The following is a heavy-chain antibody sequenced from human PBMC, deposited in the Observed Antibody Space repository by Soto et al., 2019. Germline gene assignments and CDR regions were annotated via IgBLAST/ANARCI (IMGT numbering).Heavy chain of an antibody. CDR1: GGSISSGGYY. V-gene: IGHV4-31*03. CDR3: ARDGGYCSGGSCDGCGWFDP. Sequence: QVQLQESGPGLVKPSQTLSLTCTVSGGSISSGGYYWSWIRQHPGKGPEWIGYIDYSGSTYYNPSLKSRVTISVDTSKNQFSLKLSSVTAAATAVYYCARDGGYCSGGSCDGCGWFDPWGQGSLVIVSA. CDR2: IDYSGST. D-gene: IGHD2-15*01. J-gene: IGHJ5*02.